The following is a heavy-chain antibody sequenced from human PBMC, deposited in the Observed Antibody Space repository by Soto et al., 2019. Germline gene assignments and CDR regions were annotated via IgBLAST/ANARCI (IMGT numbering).Heavy chain of an antibody. CDR3: ARYYGGKVRDS. CDR1: GGSFSGYY. D-gene: IGHD4-17*01. V-gene: IGHV4-34*01. CDR2: INHSGST. J-gene: IGHJ4*02. Sequence: QVQLQQWGAGLLKPSEPLSLTCAVYGGSFSGYYWSWIRQPPGKGLEWIGEINHSGSTNYNPSLKRRVTISVDTSKNQFSLKLSSVTAADTAVYYCARYYGGKVRDSWGQGTLVTGSS.